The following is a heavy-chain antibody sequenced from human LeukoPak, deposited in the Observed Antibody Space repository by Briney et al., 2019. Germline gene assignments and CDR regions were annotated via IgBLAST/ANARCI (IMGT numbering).Heavy chain of an antibody. V-gene: IGHV4-4*02. CDR2: IYYTGST. CDR3: ARDPGGVSGYTYGYRFHS. Sequence: SETLSLTCAVSGGSISSSNWWSWVRQPPGKGLEWLGSIYYTGSTYYSPSLKSRVTISVDTSKKQFSLKLRSVTAADTAVYYCARDPGGVSGYTYGYRFHSWGQGTLVTVSS. CDR1: GGSISSSNW. J-gene: IGHJ4*02. D-gene: IGHD5-18*01.